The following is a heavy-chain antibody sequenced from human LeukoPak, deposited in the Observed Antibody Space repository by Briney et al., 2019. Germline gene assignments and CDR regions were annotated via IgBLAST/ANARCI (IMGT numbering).Heavy chain of an antibody. CDR1: GGSISSYY. CDR3: ASYYGSGRYFDY. J-gene: IGHJ4*02. CDR2: IYYSGIT. D-gene: IGHD3-10*01. Sequence: TSETLSLTCTVSGGSISSYYWGWIRQPPGKGLEWIGSIYYSGITYYNPSLESRVTISIDTSENQFSLKLSSVTAADTAVYYCASYYGSGRYFDYWGQGTLVTVSS. V-gene: IGHV4-39*01.